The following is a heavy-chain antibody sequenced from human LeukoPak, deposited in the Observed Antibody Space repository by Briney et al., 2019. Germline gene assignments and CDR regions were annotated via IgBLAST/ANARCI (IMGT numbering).Heavy chain of an antibody. J-gene: IGHJ6*02. CDR1: GFTFSSYW. V-gene: IGHV3-7*01. CDR3: ARVRSSWYEDYYYGMDV. D-gene: IGHD6-13*01. CDR2: IKQDGSEK. Sequence: GGSLRLSCAASGFTFSSYWMSWVRQAPGKGLGWVANIKQDGSEKYYVDSVKGRFTISRDNAKNPLYLQMNSLRAEDTAVYYCARVRSSWYEDYYYGMDVWGQGTTVTVSS.